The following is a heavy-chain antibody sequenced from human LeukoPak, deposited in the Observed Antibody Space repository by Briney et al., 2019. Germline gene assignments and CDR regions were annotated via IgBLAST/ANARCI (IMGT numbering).Heavy chain of an antibody. Sequence: PSETLSLTCTVSGDSISRYYWSWIRQPAGKGLEWIGRIYNGGIITYNPSLKSRVTMSIDTSNNQFSLRLRFVTAADTAVYYCARQLARYSSSWVHRVRFDPWGQGTLVTVSS. V-gene: IGHV4-4*07. CDR3: ARQLARYSSSWVHRVRFDP. CDR1: GDSISRYY. J-gene: IGHJ5*02. CDR2: IYNGGII. D-gene: IGHD6-13*01.